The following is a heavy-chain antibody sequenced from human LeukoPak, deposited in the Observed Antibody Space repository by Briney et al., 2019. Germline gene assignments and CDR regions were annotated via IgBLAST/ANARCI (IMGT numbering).Heavy chain of an antibody. J-gene: IGHJ4*02. Sequence: GESLKISCKGSEYIFSTSWIGWVRQMPGKGLEWMGIIYPGDSETRYSPSFQGQVTMSAYKSISTAYLQWTSLRASDTAIYYCARLDATRGGDYWGQGTLVTVSS. CDR2: IYPGDSET. CDR3: ARLDATRGGDY. V-gene: IGHV5-51*01. CDR1: EYIFSTSW. D-gene: IGHD2-15*01.